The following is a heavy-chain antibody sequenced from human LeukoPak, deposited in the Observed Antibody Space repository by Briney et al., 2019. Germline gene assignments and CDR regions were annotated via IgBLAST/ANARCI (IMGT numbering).Heavy chain of an antibody. CDR1: GFTFSTYW. D-gene: IGHD2-21*02. CDR3: ARSGPQAPDCYHY. J-gene: IGHJ4*02. CDR2: INQDENHR. V-gene: IGHV3-7*03. Sequence: GGSLRLSCTASGFTFSTYWMTWVRQAPGKGLEWVASINQDENHRHYVPSARGRFTISRDNAKSSLLLQMNSLTAEDTAIYYCARSGPQAPDCYHYWGQGTQVTVSS.